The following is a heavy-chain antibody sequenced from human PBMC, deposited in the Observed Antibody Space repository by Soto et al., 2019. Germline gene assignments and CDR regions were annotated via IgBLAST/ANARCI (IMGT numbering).Heavy chain of an antibody. CDR2: INSDGSST. D-gene: IGHD3-10*01. J-gene: IGHJ6*02. V-gene: IGHV3-74*01. Sequence: EVQLVESGGGLLQPGGSLRLSCAASGFTFSNFWMHWVRQAPGKGLVWVSRINSDGSSTSYADSVKGRFTISRDNAKNTRYLQMSSLRAEDTAVYYCARAVRSGSYPYSYYGMDVWGQGTTVTVSS. CDR1: GFTFSNFW. CDR3: ARAVRSGSYPYSYYGMDV.